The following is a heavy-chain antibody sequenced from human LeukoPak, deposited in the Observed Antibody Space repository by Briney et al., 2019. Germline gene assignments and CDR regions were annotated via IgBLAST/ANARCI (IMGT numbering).Heavy chain of an antibody. D-gene: IGHD3-3*01. CDR2: IYHSGST. V-gene: IGHV4-38-2*01. Sequence: SETLSLTCADSGYSISSGYYWGWIRQPPGKGLEWIGSIYHSGSTYYNPSLKSRVTISVDTSKNQFSLKLSSVTAADTAVYYCAGRITKKYCDFWSGLYYMDVWGKGTTVTVSS. CDR3: AGRITKKYCDFWSGLYYMDV. J-gene: IGHJ6*03. CDR1: GYSISSGYY.